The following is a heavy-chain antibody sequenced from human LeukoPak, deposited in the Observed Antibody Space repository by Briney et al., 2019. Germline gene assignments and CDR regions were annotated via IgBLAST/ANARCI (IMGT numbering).Heavy chain of an antibody. J-gene: IGHJ4*02. Sequence: GGSLRLSCAASGFTFSTYGMHWVRQTPSKGLEWVTFITDEGSNKYYTDSVKGRFTISRDNSKNTLYLQMNSLRAEDTAVYYCAKELFQWANADYWGQGALVTVSS. V-gene: IGHV3-30*02. CDR1: GFTFSTYG. D-gene: IGHD1-26*01. CDR2: ITDEGSNK. CDR3: AKELFQWANADY.